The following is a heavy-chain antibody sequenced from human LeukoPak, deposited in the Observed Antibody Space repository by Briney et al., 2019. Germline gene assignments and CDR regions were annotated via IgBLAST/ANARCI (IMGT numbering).Heavy chain of an antibody. CDR2: INPNSGGT. V-gene: IGHV1-2*06. J-gene: IGHJ4*02. CDR1: GYTFTGYY. CDR3: AREPSNPYYYGSGSLFDY. D-gene: IGHD3-10*01. Sequence: ASVKVSCKASGYTFTGYYMHWVRQAPGQGLEWMGRINPNSGGTNYAQKSQGRVTMTRDTSISTAYMELSRLRSDDTAVYYCAREPSNPYYYGSGSLFDYWGQGTLVTVSS.